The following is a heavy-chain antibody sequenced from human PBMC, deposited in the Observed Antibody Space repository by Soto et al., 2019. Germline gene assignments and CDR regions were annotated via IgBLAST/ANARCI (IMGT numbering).Heavy chain of an antibody. J-gene: IGHJ4*02. D-gene: IGHD3-22*01. Sequence: ASVKVSCKASGYTFTSYGISWVRQAPGQGLEWMGWISAYNGNTNYAQKLQGRVTMTTDTSTSTAYMELRSLRSDDTAVYYCARQEHHRTQNDHSTGYHQFDYWGKGTLVTVSS. CDR1: GYTFTSYG. CDR2: ISAYNGNT. CDR3: ARQEHHRTQNDHSTGYHQFDY. V-gene: IGHV1-18*01.